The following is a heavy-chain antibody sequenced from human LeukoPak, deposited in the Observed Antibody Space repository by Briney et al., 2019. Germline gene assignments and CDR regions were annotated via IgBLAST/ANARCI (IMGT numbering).Heavy chain of an antibody. J-gene: IGHJ5*02. V-gene: IGHV4-38-2*01. CDR2: IYHSGST. CDR1: GYSISSGYY. CDR3: ARAAGGTSDWSDP. Sequence: SETLSLTCAVSGYSISSGYYWGWIRQPPGKGLEWIGSIYHSGSTYYNPSLKSRVTISVDTSKNQFSLKLSSVTAADTAVYYCARAAGGTSDWSDPWGQGTLVTVSS. D-gene: IGHD3-16*01.